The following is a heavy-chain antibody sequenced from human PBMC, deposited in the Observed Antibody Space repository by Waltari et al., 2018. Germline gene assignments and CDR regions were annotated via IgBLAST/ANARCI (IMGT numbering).Heavy chain of an antibody. Sequence: EVQPLESGRGFVQTGVSLRPSCAASEFTFKNYAMRWVRQAPGKGLDCVSAVSVNGGSTYYADSVKRRFTISRDNPNNTVSLEMNSLRAEDTAVYYCAKHASGGRGYRGHLADYWGRGLLVTVSS. D-gene: IGHD5-12*01. CDR3: AKHASGGRGYRGHLADY. CDR1: EFTFKNYA. V-gene: IGHV3-23*01. J-gene: IGHJ4*02. CDR2: VSVNGGST.